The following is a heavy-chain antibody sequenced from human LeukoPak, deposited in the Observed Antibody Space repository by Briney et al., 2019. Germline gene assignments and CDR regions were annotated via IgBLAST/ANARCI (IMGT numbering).Heavy chain of an antibody. Sequence: SETLSLTCTVSGGSISSGSYYWSWIRQPAGKGLEWIGRIYTSGSTNYNPSLKSRVTISVDTSKNQFSLKLSSVTAADTAVYYCARDSIDYYDSSGYSAYWGQGTLVTVSS. D-gene: IGHD3-22*01. V-gene: IGHV4-61*02. CDR1: GGSISSGSYY. CDR2: IYTSGST. CDR3: ARDSIDYYDSSGYSAY. J-gene: IGHJ4*02.